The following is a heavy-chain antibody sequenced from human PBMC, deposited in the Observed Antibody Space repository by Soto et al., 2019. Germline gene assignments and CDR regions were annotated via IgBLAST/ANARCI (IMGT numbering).Heavy chain of an antibody. Sequence: SETLSLTCSVSGGSIGSYYWSWIRQPPGKGLEWIGFIYHSETTNYNPSLKSRVTISLDTPKNLFSLKLSSVTAADTAVYYCVSLGLYSCGSGNCYPGYFDYWGQGTLVTVSS. D-gene: IGHD3-10*01. CDR1: GGSIGSYY. J-gene: IGHJ4*02. CDR3: VSLGLYSCGSGNCYPGYFDY. V-gene: IGHV4-59*08. CDR2: IYHSETT.